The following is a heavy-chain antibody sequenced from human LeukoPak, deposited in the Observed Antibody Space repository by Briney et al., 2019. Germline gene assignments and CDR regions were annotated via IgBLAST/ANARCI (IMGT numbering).Heavy chain of an antibody. CDR1: GFTFSSYA. CDR3: TREVQAAGKTLDY. Sequence: GGSLRLSCAASGFTFSSYAMNWVRQAPGKGLEWVSAITGSGGRTYYADSVKGRFTISRDNAKNTLYLQMNSLRAEDTAVYYCTREVQAAGKTLDYWGQGTLVTVSS. CDR2: ITGSGGRT. D-gene: IGHD6-13*01. V-gene: IGHV3-23*01. J-gene: IGHJ4*02.